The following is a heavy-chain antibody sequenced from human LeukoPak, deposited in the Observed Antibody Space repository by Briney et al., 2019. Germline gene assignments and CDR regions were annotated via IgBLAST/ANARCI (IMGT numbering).Heavy chain of an antibody. J-gene: IGHJ4*02. Sequence: SETLSLTCTVSAASIRGYYWSWIRQPPGKGLEWIGYIYYIGSTNYNPSLKSRVTISVDTSKNQFSLKLRSVTAADTAVYYCARTPYYDSSGYYNDYWGQGILVTVSS. CDR3: ARTPYYDSSGYYNDY. CDR2: IYYIGST. CDR1: AASIRGYY. V-gene: IGHV4-59*01. D-gene: IGHD3-22*01.